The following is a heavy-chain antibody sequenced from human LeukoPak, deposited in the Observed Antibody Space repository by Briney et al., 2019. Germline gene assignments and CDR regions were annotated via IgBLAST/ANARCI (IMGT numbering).Heavy chain of an antibody. V-gene: IGHV1-69*13. Sequence: SVKVSCKASGGTFSSYAISWVRQAPGQGLEWMGGIIPIFGTANYAQKFQGRVTITADESTSTAYMELSSLRSEDTAVYYCARESGYSSGWYGDYYYYYMDVWGKGTTVTISS. CDR2: IIPIFGTA. CDR1: GGTFSSYA. D-gene: IGHD6-19*01. J-gene: IGHJ6*03. CDR3: ARESGYSSGWYGDYYYYYMDV.